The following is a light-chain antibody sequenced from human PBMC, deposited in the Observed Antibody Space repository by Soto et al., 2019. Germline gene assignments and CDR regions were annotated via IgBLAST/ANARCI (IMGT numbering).Light chain of an antibody. V-gene: IGKV1-5*03. CDR2: KAS. CDR3: QHYNSYSEA. CDR1: QTISSW. Sequence: DVQMTQALSTLSGSVGDRVVISWRASQTISSWLAWYQQKPGKAPKLLIYKASTLKSGVPSRFSGSGSGTEFTLTISSLQPEDFATYYCQHYNSYSEAFGQGTKVDIK. J-gene: IGKJ1*01.